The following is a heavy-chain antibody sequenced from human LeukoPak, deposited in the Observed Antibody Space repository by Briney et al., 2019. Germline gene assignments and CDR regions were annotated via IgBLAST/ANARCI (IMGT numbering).Heavy chain of an antibody. D-gene: IGHD2-15*01. CDR2: ISSSSSYI. Sequence: GGSLRLSCAASGFXFSSYSMNWVRQAPGKGLEWVSSISSSSSYIYYADSVKGRFTISRDNAKNSPYLQMNSLRAEDTAVYYCARAYCSGGSCYPFDYWGQGTLVTVSS. CDR3: ARAYCSGGSCYPFDY. J-gene: IGHJ4*02. CDR1: GFXFSSYS. V-gene: IGHV3-21*01.